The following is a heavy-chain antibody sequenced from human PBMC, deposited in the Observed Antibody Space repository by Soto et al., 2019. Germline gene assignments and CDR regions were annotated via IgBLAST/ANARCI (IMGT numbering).Heavy chain of an antibody. CDR2: VKSKADGGTA. D-gene: IGHD3-3*01. CDR3: NSYPDFWGGHTPL. CDR1: GFSITNTW. V-gene: IGHV3-15*07. Sequence: EVQLVESGGGLVQPGGSLRLSCAASGFSITNTWMHWVRQAPGKGLEWVGRVKSKADGGTADYAAPVKGRFTGSRDDSKNTQYLQMNSLKMEDTAVYYCNSYPDFWGGHTPLWGQGTPVTVSS. J-gene: IGHJ4*02.